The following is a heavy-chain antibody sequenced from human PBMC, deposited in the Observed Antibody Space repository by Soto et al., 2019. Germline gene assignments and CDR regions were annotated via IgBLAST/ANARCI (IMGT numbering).Heavy chain of an antibody. CDR1: GDSISSSSW. J-gene: IGHJ4*02. Sequence: QVQLQESGPGLVKPSGTLSLTCAVSGDSISSSSWWSWVRQPPGKGLEWIGEMYHRGSTNYNPSLKSRVIMSLDKSKNQFSLKLTSLTAADTAVYYCARGIYDTSGPVIPFDCWGQGTLVTVSS. V-gene: IGHV4-4*02. CDR2: MYHRGST. CDR3: ARGIYDTSGPVIPFDC. D-gene: IGHD3-22*01.